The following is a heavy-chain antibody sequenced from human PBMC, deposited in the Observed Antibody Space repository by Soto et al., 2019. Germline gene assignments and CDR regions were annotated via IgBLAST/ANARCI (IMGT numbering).Heavy chain of an antibody. CDR2: ILPLSGTS. CDR3: ARTNPTKYYDYVWGDYRPEGMDV. Sequence: ASVKVSCKASGGTFSAYAISWVRQAPGQGLEWMGGILPLSGTSNYTQRFQGRVTITADKSTSTAYMELSSLRSDDTAVYYCARTNPTKYYDYVWGDYRPEGMDVWGQGTTVTVS. J-gene: IGHJ6*02. CDR1: GGTFSAYA. D-gene: IGHD3-16*02. V-gene: IGHV1-69*06.